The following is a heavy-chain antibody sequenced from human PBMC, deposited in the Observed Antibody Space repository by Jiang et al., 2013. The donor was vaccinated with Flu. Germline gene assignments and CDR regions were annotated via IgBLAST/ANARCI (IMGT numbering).Heavy chain of an antibody. CDR2: INHSGGT. CDR1: GGSFSGYY. D-gene: IGHD2/OR15-2a*01. J-gene: IGHJ1*01. Sequence: LLKPSETLSLTCAVYGGSFSGYYWTWIRQTPGKGLEWIGEINHSGGTNYNPSLKSRVTMSVDTSKNQFSLRLSSVTAADTAVYYCARGNIAYFQRWGQGTLATVSS. V-gene: IGHV4-34*01. CDR3: ARGNIAYFQR.